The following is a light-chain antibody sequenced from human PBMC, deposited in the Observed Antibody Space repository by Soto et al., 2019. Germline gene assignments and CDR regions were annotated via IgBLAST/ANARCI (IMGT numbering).Light chain of an antibody. V-gene: IGKV1-5*03. Sequence: VRKTLVSATLSGLVGGRVIITCRASQTISSWLAWYQQKPGKAPKLLIYKASTLKSGVPSRFSVSGSGTEFTLSIIWVQPENLATDFCHHYAHHPRTFGGGTKVDIK. CDR3: HHYAHHPRT. CDR2: KAS. CDR1: QTISSW. J-gene: IGKJ4*01.